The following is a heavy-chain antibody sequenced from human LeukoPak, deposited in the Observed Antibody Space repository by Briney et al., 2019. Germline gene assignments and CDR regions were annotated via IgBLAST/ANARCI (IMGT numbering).Heavy chain of an antibody. CDR3: ARLNYDYVWGSYRIYYYYYMDV. Sequence: SSETLSLTCAVSGYSISSGYYWGWIRQPPGKGLEWIGSIYHSGSTYYNPSLKSRVTISVDTSKNQFSLKLSSVTAADTAVYYCARLNYDYVWGSYRIYYYYYMDVWGKGTTVTVSS. D-gene: IGHD3-16*02. J-gene: IGHJ6*03. CDR1: GYSISSGYY. CDR2: IYHSGST. V-gene: IGHV4-38-2*01.